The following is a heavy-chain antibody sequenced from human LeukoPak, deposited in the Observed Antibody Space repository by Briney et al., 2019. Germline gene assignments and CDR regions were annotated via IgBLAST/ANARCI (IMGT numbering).Heavy chain of an antibody. J-gene: IGHJ4*02. CDR3: AKKYYYDSSGYYYITAHFDY. D-gene: IGHD3-22*01. CDR1: GFTFSSYA. CDR2: ISGSGGST. Sequence: GGSLRLSCAASGFTFSSYAMSWVRQAPGKGLEWVSAISGSGGSTYYADSVKGRFTISKDNSKNTLYLQMNSLRAEGTAVYYCAKKYYYDSSGYYYITAHFDYWGQGTLVTVSS. V-gene: IGHV3-23*01.